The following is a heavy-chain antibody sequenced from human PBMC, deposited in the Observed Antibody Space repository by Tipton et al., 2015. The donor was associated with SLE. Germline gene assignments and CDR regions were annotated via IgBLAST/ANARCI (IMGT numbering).Heavy chain of an antibody. J-gene: IGHJ2*01. CDR1: GFTFSSYG. CDR3: ARERYWYFDL. Sequence: SLRLSCAASGFTFSSYGMHWVRQAPGKGLEWVAVISYDGSNKYYADSVKGRFTISRDNSKNTLYLQMNSRRAEDTAVYYCARERYWYFDLWGRGTLVTVSS. V-gene: IGHV3-30*03. CDR2: ISYDGSNK.